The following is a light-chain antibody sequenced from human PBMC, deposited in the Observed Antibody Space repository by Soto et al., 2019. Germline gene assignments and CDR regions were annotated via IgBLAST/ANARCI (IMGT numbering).Light chain of an antibody. V-gene: IGLV2-14*01. Sequence: QSVLTQPASVSGSPGQSIAISCTGTSSDVGGYNSVSWFQQHPGKAPKLIIYDVNDRPSAVSDRFSGSKSGNTASLTISGLQTEDEADYHCSSFTNRKTYVFGTGTKLTVL. CDR1: SSDVGGYNS. CDR2: DVN. J-gene: IGLJ1*01. CDR3: SSFTNRKTYV.